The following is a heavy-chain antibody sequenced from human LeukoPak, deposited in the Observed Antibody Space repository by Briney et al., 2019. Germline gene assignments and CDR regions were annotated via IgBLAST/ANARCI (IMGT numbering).Heavy chain of an antibody. J-gene: IGHJ6*02. D-gene: IGHD2/OR15-2a*01. V-gene: IGHV3-74*01. Sequence: GESLKISCAASGFTFISYWMHWVRQAPGKGLVWVSRINSDGSSTSYADSVKCRFSISRNNANNTLYLQMNSLRAEDTAVYYCARGSNTYLLYYYYGMDVWGQGTTVTVSS. CDR3: ARGSNTYLLYYYYGMDV. CDR2: INSDGSST. CDR1: GFTFISYW.